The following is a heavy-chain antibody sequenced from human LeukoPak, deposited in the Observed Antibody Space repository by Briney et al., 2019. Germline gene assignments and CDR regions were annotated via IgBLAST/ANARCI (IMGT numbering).Heavy chain of an antibody. Sequence: GGSLRLSCAASGFTFSSYSMNWVRQAPGKGLEWVSSISSSSSYICYADSVKGRFTISRDNAKNSLYLQVNSLRVEDTAVYYCAGALPRIVLTDAIDIWGQGTLVTVSS. V-gene: IGHV3-21*01. CDR3: AGALPRIVLTDAIDI. CDR1: GFTFSSYS. CDR2: ISSSSSYI. D-gene: IGHD1-26*01. J-gene: IGHJ3*02.